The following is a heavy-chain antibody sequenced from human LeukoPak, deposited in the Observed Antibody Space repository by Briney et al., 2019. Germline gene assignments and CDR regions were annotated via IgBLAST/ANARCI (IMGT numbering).Heavy chain of an antibody. CDR3: ARRSTGIAAAGPASFDY. J-gene: IGHJ4*02. V-gene: IGHV1-69*13. CDR1: GGTFSSYG. D-gene: IGHD6-13*01. Sequence: SSVKVSCKASGGTFSSYGISRVRQAPGQGLEWMGGIIPIFGTANYAQKFQGRVTITADESTSTAYMELSSLRSEDTAVYYCARRSTGIAAAGPASFDYWGQGTLVTVSS. CDR2: IIPIFGTA.